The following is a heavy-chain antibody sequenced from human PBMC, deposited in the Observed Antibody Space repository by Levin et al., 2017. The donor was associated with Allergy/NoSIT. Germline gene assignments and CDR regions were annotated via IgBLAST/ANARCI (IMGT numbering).Heavy chain of an antibody. Sequence: GESLKISCAASGFTFNNYAMSWVRQAPGKGLEWVSGISGSGASTYYVDSVKGRFTISRDNSKNTLYLQMNSLRAEDTALYYCVRLTCRSTTCNSPPRNWFDPWGQGTLVTVSS. CDR2: ISGSGAST. D-gene: IGHD2-2*01. J-gene: IGHJ5*02. CDR1: GFTFNNYA. V-gene: IGHV3-23*01. CDR3: VRLTCRSTTCNSPPRNWFDP.